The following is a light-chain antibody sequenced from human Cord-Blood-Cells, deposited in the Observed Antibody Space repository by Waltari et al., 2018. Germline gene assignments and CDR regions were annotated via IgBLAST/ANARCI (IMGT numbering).Light chain of an antibody. J-gene: IGKJ2*01. CDR3: RQSYSTPYT. V-gene: IGKV1-39*01. Sequence: IQMTQSPSSLSASVGDRVTITCRASQSISSSLNWYQQKPGKAAKLLIYAASSLQSGAPSRFSGGGSGTDFTLTISSLQHEDVATYYCRQSYSTPYTFGQGTKLEIK. CDR2: AAS. CDR1: QSISSS.